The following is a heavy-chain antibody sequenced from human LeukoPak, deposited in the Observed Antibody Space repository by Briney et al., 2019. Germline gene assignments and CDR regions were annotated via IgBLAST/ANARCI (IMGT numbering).Heavy chain of an antibody. CDR2: IGTAGDT. CDR1: GLTFSSYD. J-gene: IGHJ4*02. D-gene: IGHD4-17*01. Sequence: GGSLRLSCAASGLTFSSYDMHWVRQATGKGLEWVSAIGTAGDTYYPGSVKGRFTISRDNAKNTLYLQMNSLRAEDTAVYYCARVGRLRNDLCYWGQGTLVTVSS. V-gene: IGHV3-13*04. CDR3: ARVGRLRNDLCY.